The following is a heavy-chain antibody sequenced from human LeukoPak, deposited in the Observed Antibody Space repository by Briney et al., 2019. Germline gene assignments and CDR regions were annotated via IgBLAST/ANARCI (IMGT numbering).Heavy chain of an antibody. CDR1: GFTFSSYA. J-gene: IGHJ6*02. D-gene: IGHD3-10*01. V-gene: IGHV3-23*01. CDR3: AKNYDSERGVPYALDV. Sequence: GGSLRLSCAAAGFTFSSYAMRWGRQAPGKGLQWCSAIGAGAGAVTIYADSVKGRFTISRDNSKNTLYLQMNSLRGEDTAVYYCAKNYDSERGVPYALDVWGQGTTVTVSS. CDR2: IGAGAGAVT.